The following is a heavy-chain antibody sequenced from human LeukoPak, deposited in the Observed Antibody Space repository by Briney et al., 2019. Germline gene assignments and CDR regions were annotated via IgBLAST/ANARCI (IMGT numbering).Heavy chain of an antibody. CDR2: IYYSGST. Sequence: SETLSLTCTVSGGSISSYYWSWIRQPPGKGLEWIGYIYYSGSTYYNPSLKSRVTISVDTSKNQFSLKLSSVTAADTAVYYCATNRDILTGYPDLTIDYWGQGTLVTVSS. J-gene: IGHJ4*02. V-gene: IGHV4-59*04. D-gene: IGHD3-9*01. CDR1: GGSISSYY. CDR3: ATNRDILTGYPDLTIDY.